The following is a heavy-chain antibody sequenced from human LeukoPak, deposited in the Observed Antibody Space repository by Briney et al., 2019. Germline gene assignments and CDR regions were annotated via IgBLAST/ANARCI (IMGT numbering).Heavy chain of an antibody. CDR3: ARQKLNPPRDREDDY. D-gene: IGHD3-10*01. V-gene: IGHV1-2*06. Sequence: GASVKVSCKASGYTFTGYYMHWVRQAPGQRLEWMGRINPNTGGTNYAQKFQGRVTMTRDTSISTAYMELSRLRSDDTAVYYCARQKLNPPRDREDDYWGQGTLVTVSS. J-gene: IGHJ4*02. CDR2: INPNTGGT. CDR1: GYTFTGYY.